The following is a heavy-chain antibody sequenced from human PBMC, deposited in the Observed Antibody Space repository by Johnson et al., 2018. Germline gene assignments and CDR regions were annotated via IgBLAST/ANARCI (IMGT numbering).Heavy chain of an antibody. V-gene: IGHV5-51*01. CDR2: IYPGDSDT. CDR1: GYSFTSYW. CDR3: ARHDAPHLYNRAFDI. J-gene: IGHJ3*02. D-gene: IGHD5-24*01. Sequence: EVQLVESGAEVKKPGESLKISCKGSGYSFTSYWIGWVRQMPGKGLEWMGIIYPGDSDTRYSPSFQGQVTISADKSISTAYLPWSSLKASDTAMYYCARHDAPHLYNRAFDIWGQGTMVTVSS.